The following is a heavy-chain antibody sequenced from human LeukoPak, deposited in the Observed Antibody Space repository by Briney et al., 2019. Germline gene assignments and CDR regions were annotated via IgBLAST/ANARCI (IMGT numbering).Heavy chain of an antibody. CDR1: GGSISSSSSY. V-gene: IGHV4-39*01. CDR2: IYYSGST. D-gene: IGHD6-6*01. Sequence: SETLSLTCTVSGGSISSSSSYWGWIRQRPGKGLEWIGSIYYSGSTYYNPSLKSRVTISVDTSKKQLSLKLTSVTAADTAVYYCARGGGNTSSSWYWFDPWGQGTLVTVSS. CDR3: ARGGGNTSSSWYWFDP. J-gene: IGHJ5*02.